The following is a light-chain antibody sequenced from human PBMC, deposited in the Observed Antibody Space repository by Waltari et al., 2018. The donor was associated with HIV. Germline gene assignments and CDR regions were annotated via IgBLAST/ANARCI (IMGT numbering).Light chain of an antibody. CDR2: GDS. CDR3: QSYDTGLV. CDR1: SSTIGAGYD. J-gene: IGLJ2*01. Sequence: QPVLTQPPSVSGAPGPRVTISCTGSSSTIGAGYDVHGSQHFPGTAPKLPTCGDSNRPSGVPDRFSGSKSGTSASLAITGLQAEDEADYYCQSYDTGLVFGGGTKLTVL. V-gene: IGLV1-40*01.